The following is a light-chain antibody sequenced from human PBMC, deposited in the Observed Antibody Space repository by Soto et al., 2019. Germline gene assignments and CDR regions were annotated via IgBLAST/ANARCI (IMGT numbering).Light chain of an antibody. J-gene: IGKJ1*01. CDR2: DAS. CDR3: QQYSSYWT. CDR1: QDISTW. Sequence: TQMTQSPSSVSASVGDRGTLTCRASQDISTWLAWYQQKPGSAPKLLIFDASSLESGVPSRFSGSGSGTDFTLTISSLQPDDFATYYCQQYSSYWTFGQGTKVDIK. V-gene: IGKV1-5*01.